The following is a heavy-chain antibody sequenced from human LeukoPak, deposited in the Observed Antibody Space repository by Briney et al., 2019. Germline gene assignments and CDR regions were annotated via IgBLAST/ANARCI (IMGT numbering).Heavy chain of an antibody. CDR3: GRLAHNAWYAIDF. CDR2: ILPDGSQK. D-gene: IGHD2-2*01. Sequence: GGSLRLSCVASDFAFDFYWMTWVRQAPGKGLEWLANILPDGSQKYYVDSVEGRFTISRDNPKNSLYLQINNLRAEDTAVYYCGRLAHNAWYAIDFWGQGTLATVSS. CDR1: DFAFDFYW. V-gene: IGHV3-7*01. J-gene: IGHJ4*02.